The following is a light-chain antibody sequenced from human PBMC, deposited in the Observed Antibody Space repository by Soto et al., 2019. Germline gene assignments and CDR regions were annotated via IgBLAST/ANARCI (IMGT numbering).Light chain of an antibody. J-gene: IGKJ2*02. CDR1: QSLLHSNGYNY. Sequence: DIVMTQSPLSLPVTPGEPASISCRSSQSLLHSNGYNYLDWYLQKPGQSPQLLIYLGSNRASGVPDRISGSGSGTDFTLKISRVEAEDVGVYYCMQAIQTPRTFGQGTKQEIK. V-gene: IGKV2-28*01. CDR2: LGS. CDR3: MQAIQTPRT.